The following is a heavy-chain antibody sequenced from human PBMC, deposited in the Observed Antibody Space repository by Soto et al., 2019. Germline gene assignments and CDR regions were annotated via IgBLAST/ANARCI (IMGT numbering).Heavy chain of an antibody. J-gene: IGHJ6*02. CDR3: ARGDLYYDFWSGQKPAHYYYGMDV. Sequence: KTSETLSLTCAVYGGSFSGYYWSWIRQPPGKGLEWIGEINHSGSTNYNPSLKSRVTISVDTSKNQFSLKLSSVTAADTAVYYCARGDLYYDFWSGQKPAHYYYGMDVWGQGTTVTVSS. CDR1: GGSFSGYY. V-gene: IGHV4-34*01. D-gene: IGHD3-3*01. CDR2: INHSGST.